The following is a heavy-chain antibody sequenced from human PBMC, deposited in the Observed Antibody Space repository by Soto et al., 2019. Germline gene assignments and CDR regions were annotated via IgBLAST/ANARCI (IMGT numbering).Heavy chain of an antibody. CDR3: ARRDGSSWFFDP. D-gene: IGHD6-13*01. J-gene: IGHJ5*02. V-gene: IGHV5-51*01. CDR2: INPSVSDA. Sequence: PGESLKISCKGSGYRFSGNWIGWVRQMPGKGLEYMGIINPSVSDARYSPSFQGQVTISVDKSISAAYLQWSSLKASDTAMYYCARRDGSSWFFDPWGQGTQVTVSS. CDR1: GYRFSGNW.